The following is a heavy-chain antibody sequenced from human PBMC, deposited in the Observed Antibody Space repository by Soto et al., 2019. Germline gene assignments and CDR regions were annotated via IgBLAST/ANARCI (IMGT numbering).Heavy chain of an antibody. CDR3: ARALDYYGSGSLRFPAPKYYFDY. V-gene: IGHV3-74*01. J-gene: IGHJ4*02. CDR1: GFTFSSYW. Sequence: GGSLRLSCAASGFTFSSYWMHWVRQAPGKGLVWVSRINSDGSSTSYADSVKGRFTISRDNAKNTLYLQMNSLRAEDTAVYYCARALDYYGSGSLRFPAPKYYFDYWGQGTLVTVSS. CDR2: INSDGSST. D-gene: IGHD3-10*01.